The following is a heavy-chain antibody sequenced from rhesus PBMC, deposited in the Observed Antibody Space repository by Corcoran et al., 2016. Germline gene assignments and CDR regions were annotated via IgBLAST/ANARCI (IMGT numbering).Heavy chain of an antibody. D-gene: IGHD3-28*01. CDR1: GDSISSNY. CDR3: ARERNYYDSSYPDY. J-gene: IGHJ4*01. V-gene: IGHV4-147*01. Sequence: QVQLQQWGEGLVKPAETLTLTCAVYGDSISSNYWSWIRQPPGKGLEWIGRIRGGGRTTYHPSLRSRVPISIDTSKNQFSLKVNSVTAADTAVYFCARERNYYDSSYPDYWGQGVLVTVSS. CDR2: IRGGGRT.